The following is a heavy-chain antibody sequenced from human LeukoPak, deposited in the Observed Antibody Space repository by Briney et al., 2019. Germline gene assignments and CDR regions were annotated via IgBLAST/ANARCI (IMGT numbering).Heavy chain of an antibody. CDR3: AREGGFYRDLDY. J-gene: IGHJ4*02. V-gene: IGHV4-4*02. CDR2: VHLDGRT. CDR1: SDLENPTNG. Sequence: SGTQSLTCGLCSDLENPTNGLGRVRQPPGKGLEWIGEVHLDGRTNYNPSLGSRLTLSMDLSENQVSLKLTSVTAADSAVYYCAREGGFYRDLDYSGQGTLVTVSS. D-gene: IGHD3-3*01.